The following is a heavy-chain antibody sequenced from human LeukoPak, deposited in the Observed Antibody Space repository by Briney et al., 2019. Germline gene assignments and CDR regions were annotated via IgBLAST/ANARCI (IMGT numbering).Heavy chain of an antibody. V-gene: IGHV3-48*03. CDR1: GFTFSSYE. Sequence: GGSLRLSCAASGFTFSSYEMNWVRQAPGKGLEWVSYVSSSGSTIYYADSAKGRFTISRDNAKNSLYLQMNSLRAEDTAVYYCAELGITMIGGVWGKGTTVTISS. D-gene: IGHD3-10*02. CDR2: VSSSGSTI. CDR3: AELGITMIGGV. J-gene: IGHJ6*04.